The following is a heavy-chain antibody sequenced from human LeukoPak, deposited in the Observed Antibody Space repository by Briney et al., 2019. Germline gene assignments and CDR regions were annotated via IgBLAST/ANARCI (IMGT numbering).Heavy chain of an antibody. CDR3: VRDDRGVVAFDY. CDR2: LYTGGTT. D-gene: IGHD2-15*01. V-gene: IGHV3-53*01. CDR1: GLSVSANY. J-gene: IGHJ4*02. Sequence: GGSLRLSCAASGLSVSANYMSWVRQAPGRGLEWVSVLYTGGTTYYAGSVRGRFTISRDDSKNTLYLQMSSLRAEDTAVYYCVRDDRGVVAFDYWGQGTLVTVSS.